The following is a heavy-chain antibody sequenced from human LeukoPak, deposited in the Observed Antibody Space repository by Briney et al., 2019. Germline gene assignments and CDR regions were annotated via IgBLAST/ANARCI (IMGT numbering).Heavy chain of an antibody. D-gene: IGHD3-22*01. J-gene: IGHJ6*02. CDR3: ARGGIVVALYGMDV. CDR1: GGSISSSSYY. V-gene: IGHV4-39*01. Sequence: SETLSLTCTVSGGSISSSSYYWGWIRQPPGKGLEWIGSIYYSGSTYYNPSLKSRVTISVDTSKNQFSLKLSFVTAADTAVYYCARGGIVVALYGMDVWGQGTTVTVSS. CDR2: IYYSGST.